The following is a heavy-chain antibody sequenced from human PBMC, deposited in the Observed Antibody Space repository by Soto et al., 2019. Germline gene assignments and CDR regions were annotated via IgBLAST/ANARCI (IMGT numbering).Heavy chain of an antibody. Sequence: SVKVSCKASGGTFSSYAISWVRQAPGQGLEWMGGIIPIFGTTNYAQKFQGRVTITADESTSTAYMELSSLRSEDTAVYYCARGVEVLRPFDYWGQGTLVTVSS. CDR3: ARGVEVLRPFDY. J-gene: IGHJ4*02. CDR2: IIPIFGTT. CDR1: GGTFSSYA. V-gene: IGHV1-69*13.